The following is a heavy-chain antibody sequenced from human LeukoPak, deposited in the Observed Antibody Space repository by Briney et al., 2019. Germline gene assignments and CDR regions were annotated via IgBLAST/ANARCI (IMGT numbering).Heavy chain of an antibody. CDR3: ARDVESIAVAGYFDY. CDR1: GFTFSSYG. CDR2: IWYDGSYK. Sequence: PGGSLRLSCAASGFTFSSYGIHWVSQAPGTGLEWVAVIWYDGSYKYYADSVKGRFTISRDNSKNTLYLQMNTLRAEDTAVYYCARDVESIAVAGYFDYWGQGTLVTASS. J-gene: IGHJ4*02. D-gene: IGHD6-19*01. V-gene: IGHV3-33*01.